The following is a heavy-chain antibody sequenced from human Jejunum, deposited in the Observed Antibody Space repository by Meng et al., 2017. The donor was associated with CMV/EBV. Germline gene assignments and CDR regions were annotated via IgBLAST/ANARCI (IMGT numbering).Heavy chain of an antibody. V-gene: IGHV1-18*01. J-gene: IGHJ5*02. D-gene: IGHD3-16*01. Sequence: QVQLGQSGAEVKKPGASVKVSCKASDYTFYPHAISWVRQAPGQGLEWMGWISPYNGNTKYAQNLQGRVTLTTDISTSTAYMELRSLRSDDTAVYYCARKLRGGGWFDPWGQGTLVTVSS. CDR1: DYTFYPHA. CDR3: ARKLRGGGWFDP. CDR2: ISPYNGNT.